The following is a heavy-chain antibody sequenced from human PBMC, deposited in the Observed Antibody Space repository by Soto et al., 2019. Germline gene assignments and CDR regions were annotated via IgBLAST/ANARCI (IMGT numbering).Heavy chain of an antibody. CDR3: AKGGLRGDNWFDP. CDR1: GFTFSRYA. D-gene: IGHD3-10*01. V-gene: IGHV3-23*01. CDR2: ISGSGGST. Sequence: EVQLLESGGGLVQPGGSLRLACAASGFTFSRYAMSWVRQAPGKGLEWVSAISGSGGSTYYAASVKGRFTISRDNSKNTLYLQMNSLRAEDTAVYYCAKGGLRGDNWFDPGGQGTLVTVSS. J-gene: IGHJ5*02.